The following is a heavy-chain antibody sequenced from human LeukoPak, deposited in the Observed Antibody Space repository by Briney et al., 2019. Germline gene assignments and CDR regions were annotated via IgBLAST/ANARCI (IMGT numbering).Heavy chain of an antibody. D-gene: IGHD3-22*01. V-gene: IGHV3-23*01. CDR1: GFTFSSHA. Sequence: GRSLRLSCAASGFTFSSHAMSWVRQAPGKGLEWVSAISGSGGSTYYADSVKGRFTISRDNSKNTLYLQMNSLRAEDTAVYYCAKEASAMIVVVITPDYWGQGTLVTVSS. J-gene: IGHJ4*02. CDR2: ISGSGGST. CDR3: AKEASAMIVVVITPDY.